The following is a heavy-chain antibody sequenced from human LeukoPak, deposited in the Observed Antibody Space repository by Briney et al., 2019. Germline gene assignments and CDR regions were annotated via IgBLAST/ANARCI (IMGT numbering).Heavy chain of an antibody. J-gene: IGHJ5*02. CDR2: IIPIFGTA. CDR3: AMPRGLFDP. D-gene: IGHD1-26*01. V-gene: IGHV1-69*13. CDR1: GYTFTSYY. Sequence: ASVKVSCKASGYTFTSYYMHWVRQAPGQGLEWMGGIIPIFGTANYAQKFQGRVTITADESTSTAYMELSSLRSEDTAVYYCAMPRGLFDPWGQGTLVPVSS.